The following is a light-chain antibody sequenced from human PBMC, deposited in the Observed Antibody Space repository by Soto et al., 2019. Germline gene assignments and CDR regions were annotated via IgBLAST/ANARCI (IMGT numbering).Light chain of an antibody. CDR1: QSVSSSY. J-gene: IGKJ2*03. CDR2: GAS. Sequence: EIVLTQSPGTLSLSPGARATLSCRASQSVSSSYLAWYQQKPGQAPRLLIYGASSRATGIPDGFSGSGSGTDFTLTISRLEPEDFAVYYCQQYGSSPESFGQGTKLEIK. CDR3: QQYGSSPES. V-gene: IGKV3-20*01.